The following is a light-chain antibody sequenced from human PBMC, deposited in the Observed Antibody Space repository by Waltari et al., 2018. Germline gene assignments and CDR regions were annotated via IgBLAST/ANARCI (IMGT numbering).Light chain of an antibody. CDR1: SGSIARNY. V-gene: IGLV6-57*03. Sequence: NFMLTQPHSVSESPGQTVSISCTRSSGSIARNYVQWYPQRPGSAPTIVIYEDDQRPSGVPDRFSGSIDSSSNSASLTISGLKTEDEADYYCQSYDAYVVFGGGTRLTVL. CDR3: QSYDAYVV. CDR2: EDD. J-gene: IGLJ2*01.